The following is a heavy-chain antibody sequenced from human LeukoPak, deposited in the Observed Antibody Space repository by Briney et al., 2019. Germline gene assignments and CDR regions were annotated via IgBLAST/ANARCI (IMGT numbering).Heavy chain of an antibody. D-gene: IGHD2-15*01. J-gene: IGHJ5*02. CDR3: ARNVVVVVAGIPQSNWFDP. CDR1: GDPIGSGYY. V-gene: IGHV4-38-2*01. CDR2: VYHTGST. Sequence: PSETLSLTCAVSGDPIGSGYYWGWIRQPPGKGLEFIGTVYHTGSTFYNPSLKSRVTISVDTSKNEFSLKVTSVTAADTAVYYCARNVVVVVAGIPQSNWFDPWGQGTVVTVSS.